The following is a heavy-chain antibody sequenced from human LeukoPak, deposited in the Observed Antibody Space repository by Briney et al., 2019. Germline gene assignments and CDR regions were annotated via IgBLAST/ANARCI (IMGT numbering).Heavy chain of an antibody. CDR1: GYSFTSYW. D-gene: IGHD2-15*01. J-gene: IGHJ4*02. Sequence: GESLKISCKGSGYSFTSYWIGWVRQMPGKGLEWMGIIYPGDSDTRYSPSFQGQVTISADKSISTAYLQWSSLKASDTAMYYCARTWLYCSGGSCYPRGTAFDYWGQGTLVTVSS. CDR3: ARTWLYCSGGSCYPRGTAFDY. V-gene: IGHV5-51*01. CDR2: IYPGDSDT.